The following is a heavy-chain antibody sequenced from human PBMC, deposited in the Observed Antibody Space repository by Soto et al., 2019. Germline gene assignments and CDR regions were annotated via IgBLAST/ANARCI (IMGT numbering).Heavy chain of an antibody. CDR1: GDSVSSNSAA. V-gene: IGHV6-1*01. Sequence: QTHSLTCAISGDSVSSNSAAWNWIRQSPSRGLEWLGRTYYRSKWYNDYAVSVKSRITINPDTSKNQFSLQLNSVTPEDTAVYYCARDQGIAVAGTSFTSGMDSWAKGTT. CDR3: ARDQGIAVAGTSFTSGMDS. D-gene: IGHD6-19*01. CDR2: TYYRSKWYN. J-gene: IGHJ6*04.